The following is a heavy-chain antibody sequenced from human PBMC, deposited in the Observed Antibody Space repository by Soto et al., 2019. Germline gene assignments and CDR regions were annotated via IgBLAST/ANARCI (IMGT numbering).Heavy chain of an antibody. CDR1: GFTFSSYW. D-gene: IGHD3-16*01. Sequence: GGSLSLSCAASGFTFSSYWMHWVRQAPGEGLVWVSRIKTDGSSTSYADSVKGRFTISRDNAKNTMYLQMNSLRAEDTAVYYCARVGVGHYEFDYWGQGTLVTVSS. V-gene: IGHV3-74*01. CDR2: IKTDGSST. CDR3: ARVGVGHYEFDY. J-gene: IGHJ4*02.